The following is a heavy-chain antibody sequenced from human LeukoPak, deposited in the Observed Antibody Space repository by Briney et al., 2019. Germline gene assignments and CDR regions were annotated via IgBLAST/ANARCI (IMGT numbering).Heavy chain of an antibody. V-gene: IGHV3-7*01. CDR2: IKPDGGET. D-gene: IGHD6-13*01. CDR3: ASERPSSSWYDY. J-gene: IGHJ4*02. CDR1: GFTFSSQW. Sequence: GGSLRLSCAASGFTFSSQWMTWVRQAPGKGLEWVANIKPDGGETYYAASVRGRFTISRDNAKRALYLQMNSLRVEDTAVYYCASERPSSSWYDYWGQGPLVTVSS.